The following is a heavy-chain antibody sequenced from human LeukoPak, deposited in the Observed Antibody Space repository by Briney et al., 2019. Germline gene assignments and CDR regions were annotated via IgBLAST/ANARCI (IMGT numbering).Heavy chain of an antibody. CDR1: GFTFSSYS. J-gene: IGHJ4*02. D-gene: IGHD2-15*01. CDR3: ARDMKGGGKVPDY. Sequence: GGSLRLSCAASGFTFSSYSMNWVRQAPGKGLEWVSSISSSSSYIYYADSVKGRFTISRDNAKNSLYLQMNSLRAEDTAVYYCARDMKGGGKVPDYWGQGTLVTVSS. CDR2: ISSSSSYI. V-gene: IGHV3-21*01.